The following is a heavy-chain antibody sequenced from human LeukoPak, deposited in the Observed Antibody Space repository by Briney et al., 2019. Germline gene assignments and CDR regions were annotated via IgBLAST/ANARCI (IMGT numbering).Heavy chain of an antibody. CDR2: IYYSGST. V-gene: IGHV4-39*07. J-gene: IGHJ5*02. CDR1: GGSISSSSYY. Sequence: PSETLSLTCTVSGGSISSSSYYWGWIRQPPGKGLEWIGSIYYSGSTYYNPSLKSRVTISVDTSKNQFSLKLSSVTAADTAVYYCARGLRYFDWLLVEYNWFDPWGQGTLVTVSS. D-gene: IGHD3-9*01. CDR3: ARGLRYFDWLLVEYNWFDP.